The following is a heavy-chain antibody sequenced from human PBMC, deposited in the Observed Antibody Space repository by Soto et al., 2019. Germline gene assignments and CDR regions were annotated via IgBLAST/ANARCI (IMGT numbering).Heavy chain of an antibody. D-gene: IGHD5-12*01. Sequence: QVQLVQSGAEVKKPGSSVKVSCKASGGTFSSYTISWVRQAPGQGLEWMGRIIPILGIANYAQKFQGRVTXXADKSTSTAYMELSSLRSGDTAVYYCAREEGAKISWGQGTLVTVSS. CDR2: IIPILGIA. CDR1: GGTFSSYT. V-gene: IGHV1-69*08. CDR3: AREEGAKIS. J-gene: IGHJ4*02.